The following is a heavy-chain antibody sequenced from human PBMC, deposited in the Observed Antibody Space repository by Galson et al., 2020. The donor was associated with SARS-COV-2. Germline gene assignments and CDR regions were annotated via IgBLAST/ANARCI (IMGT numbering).Heavy chain of an antibody. Sequence: SETLSLTCAAYGGSFSGYYWSWIRRPPGKGLEWIGEIDHSGSTNYNPSLKSRVTISVDTSKNQFSLKLSSVTAADTAVYYCARGLDGGGGYWCFDLWGRGTLVTVSS. V-gene: IGHV4-34*01. CDR3: ARGLDGGGGYWCFDL. D-gene: IGHD2-15*01. CDR1: GGSFSGYY. J-gene: IGHJ2*01. CDR2: IDHSGST.